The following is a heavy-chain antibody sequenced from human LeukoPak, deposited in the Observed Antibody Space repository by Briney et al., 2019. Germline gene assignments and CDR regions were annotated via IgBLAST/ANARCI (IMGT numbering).Heavy chain of an antibody. J-gene: IGHJ4*02. V-gene: IGHV1-18*01. CDR1: NYTFTSYG. Sequence: ASVKVSCKASNYTFTSYGISWVRQAPGQGLEWMGWISAYDGNTNYAQKFQGRVTMTTDTSTSTAYMELRSLRSDDTAVYYCARDREQRLFDYWGQGTLVTVSS. CDR2: ISAYDGNT. CDR3: ARDREQRLFDY. D-gene: IGHD5-24*01.